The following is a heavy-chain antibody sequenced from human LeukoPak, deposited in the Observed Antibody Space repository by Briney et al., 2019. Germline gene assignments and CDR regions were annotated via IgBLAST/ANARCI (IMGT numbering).Heavy chain of an antibody. CDR2: IYYSGST. J-gene: IGHJ4*02. Sequence: SETLSLTCIVSGGSINSNSYYWGWIRQPPGKGLEWIGSIYYSGSTYYNPSLKSRVTISVDTSKNQFSLRLSSVTAADTAVYYCASLGGCSSGWYVNDCWGQGTLVTVSS. CDR3: ASLGGCSSGWYVNDC. V-gene: IGHV4-39*01. D-gene: IGHD6-19*01. CDR1: GGSINSNSYY.